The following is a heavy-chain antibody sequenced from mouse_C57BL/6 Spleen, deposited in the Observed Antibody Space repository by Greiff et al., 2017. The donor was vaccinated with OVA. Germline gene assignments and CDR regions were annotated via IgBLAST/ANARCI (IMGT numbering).Heavy chain of an antibody. V-gene: IGHV3-6*01. J-gene: IGHJ1*03. CDR3: ARDDYGSRWYFDV. D-gene: IGHD1-1*01. CDR1: GYSITSGYY. CDR2: ISYDGSN. Sequence: EVHLVESGPGLVKPSQSLSLTCSVTGYSITSGYYWNWIRQFPGNKLEWMGYISYDGSNNYNPSLKNRISITRDTSKNQFFLKLNSVTTEDTATYYCARDDYGSRWYFDVWGTGTTVTVSS.